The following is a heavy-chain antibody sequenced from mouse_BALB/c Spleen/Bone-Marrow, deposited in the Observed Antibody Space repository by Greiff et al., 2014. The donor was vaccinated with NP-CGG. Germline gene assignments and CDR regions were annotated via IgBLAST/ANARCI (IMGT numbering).Heavy chain of an antibody. CDR1: GYTFTSYY. CDR3: ARDTMDY. V-gene: IGHV1S56*01. J-gene: IGHJ4*01. CDR2: IYPGNVNT. Sequence: QVQLQQSGPELVKPGASVRISCKASGYTFTSYYIHWVKQRPGQGLEWIGWIYPGNVNTKYNEKFKGKATLTADKSSSTAYMQLSSLTSEDSALYFCARDTMDYWGQGTSVTVSS.